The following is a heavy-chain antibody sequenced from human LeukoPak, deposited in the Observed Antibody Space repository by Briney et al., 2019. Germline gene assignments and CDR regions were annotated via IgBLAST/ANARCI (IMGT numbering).Heavy chain of an antibody. V-gene: IGHV3-7*03. CDR1: GFTFTNYW. Sequence: PGGSLRLSCAASGFTFTNYWIHWVRQAPGKGLEWVANINQDGTEKYYVDSVKGRFTISRDNAKTSLYLQMNSLTAADTAVYYCAKDRSIGTYYTFDHWGQGTLVTVSS. CDR3: AKDRSIGTYYTFDH. D-gene: IGHD1-26*01. J-gene: IGHJ4*02. CDR2: INQDGTEK.